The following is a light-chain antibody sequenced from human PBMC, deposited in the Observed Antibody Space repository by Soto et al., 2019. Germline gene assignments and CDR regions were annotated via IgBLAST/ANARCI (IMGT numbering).Light chain of an antibody. CDR2: DDS. CDR3: QLWDSSSDHVV. Sequence: SYELTQPPSVSVAPGQTARITCGGNRIGSKSVHWFQQKPGQAPVLVVHDDSDRPSGIPERFSGSNSGGTATLTISRVEAGDEADYYCQLWDSSSDHVVFGGGTKLTVL. V-gene: IGLV3-21*02. J-gene: IGLJ2*01. CDR1: RIGSKS.